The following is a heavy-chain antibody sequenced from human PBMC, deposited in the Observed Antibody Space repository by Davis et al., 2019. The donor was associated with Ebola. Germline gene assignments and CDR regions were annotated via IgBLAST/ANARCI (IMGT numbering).Heavy chain of an antibody. J-gene: IGHJ3*02. CDR1: GYSSADQW. CDR2: ISAYNGNT. Sequence: ASAKVSCKGSGYSSADQWIGWVRQAPGQGLEWMGWISAYNGNTNYAQKVQGRVTMTSDTSTGKAYLDLRSLRSDDTAVYFCARTSIVGTTTTASDIWGQGTLVTVSS. D-gene: IGHD1-26*01. CDR3: ARTSIVGTTTTASDI. V-gene: IGHV1-18*01.